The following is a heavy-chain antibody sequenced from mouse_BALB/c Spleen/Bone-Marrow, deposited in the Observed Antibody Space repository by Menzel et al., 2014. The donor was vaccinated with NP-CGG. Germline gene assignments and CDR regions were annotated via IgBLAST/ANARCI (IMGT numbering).Heavy chain of an antibody. D-gene: IGHD1-1*01. Sequence: DVKLVESGGGLVKLGGSLKLSCAASGFTFSSYYMSWVRQTPEKRLELVAAINSNGGGTYYPDTVKGRFTISRDNAKNTLYLQMSSLRSETTALYYCARRFTTGVTTGAMDYWGQGTSVTVSS. CDR2: INSNGGGT. V-gene: IGHV5-6-2*01. CDR1: GFTFSSYY. CDR3: ARRFTTGVTTGAMDY. J-gene: IGHJ4*01.